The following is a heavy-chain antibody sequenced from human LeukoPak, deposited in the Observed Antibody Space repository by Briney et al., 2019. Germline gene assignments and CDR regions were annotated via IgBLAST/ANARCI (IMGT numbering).Heavy chain of an antibody. J-gene: IGHJ4*02. D-gene: IGHD5-18*01. Sequence: GGSLRLSCAASGFTFSSYSMNWVRQAPGKGLEWVSSISSSSSYIYYADSVKGRFTISRDNAKNSLYLQMNSLRAEDTAVYYCARDEAGYSYGADFDYWGQGTLVTVSS. CDR1: GFTFSSYS. CDR2: ISSSSSYI. V-gene: IGHV3-21*01. CDR3: ARDEAGYSYGADFDY.